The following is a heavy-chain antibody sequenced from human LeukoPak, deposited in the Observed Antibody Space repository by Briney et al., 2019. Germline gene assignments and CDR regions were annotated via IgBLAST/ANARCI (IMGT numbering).Heavy chain of an antibody. D-gene: IGHD6-19*01. Sequence: GGSLRLSCAASGFTFSGYAMNWVRQAPGKGLEWVSGISGSGVDTYHADSVQGRFTISRDNSRNTLYLQMNDLRAEDTALYYCAKCLSGWFGYCMDVWGKGTTVTVSS. CDR3: AKCLSGWFGYCMDV. CDR2: ISGSGVDT. J-gene: IGHJ6*03. CDR1: GFTFSGYA. V-gene: IGHV3-23*01.